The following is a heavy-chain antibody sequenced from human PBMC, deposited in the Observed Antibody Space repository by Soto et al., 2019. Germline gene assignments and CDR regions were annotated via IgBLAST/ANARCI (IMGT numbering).Heavy chain of an antibody. CDR2: IIPIFGTA. V-gene: IGHV1-69*06. D-gene: IGHD3-3*01. J-gene: IGHJ6*02. CDR3: ARHYDFWSGYYNYYYGMDV. CDR1: GGTFSSYA. Sequence: ASVKVSCKASGGTFSSYAISWVRQAPGQGLEWMGGIIPIFGTANYAQKFQGRVTITADKSTSTAYMELSSLRSEDTAVYYCARHYDFWSGYYNYYYGMDVWGQGTTVTVSS.